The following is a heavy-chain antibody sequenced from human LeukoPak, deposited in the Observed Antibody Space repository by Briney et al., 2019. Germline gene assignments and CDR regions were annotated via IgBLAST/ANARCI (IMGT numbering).Heavy chain of an antibody. Sequence: GGSLRLSCAASGFTFSTYDMSWVRQAPGKGLEWVSSISGSGNSIHSADSVKGRFTISRDNSKNTLYLHMYSLRAEDTAVYYGAGETIAAISFFDSWGRGTLVTVS. V-gene: IGHV3-23*01. D-gene: IGHD6-6*01. CDR1: GFTFSTYD. CDR3: AGETIAAISFFDS. J-gene: IGHJ4*02. CDR2: ISGSGNSI.